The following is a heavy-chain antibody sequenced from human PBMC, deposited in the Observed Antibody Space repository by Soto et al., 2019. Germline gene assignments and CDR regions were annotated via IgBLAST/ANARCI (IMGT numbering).Heavy chain of an antibody. V-gene: IGHV4-31*02. CDR1: GGSISSGGYY. D-gene: IGHD2-2*01. CDR3: AREGRMVVPAAPIYYYYYMDV. Sequence: SETLSLTCTVFGGSISSGGYYWSWIRQHPGKGLEWIGYIYYSGSTYYNPSLKSRVTISVDTSKNQFSLKLSSVTAADTAVYYCAREGRMVVPAAPIYYYYYMDVWGKGTTVTVSS. CDR2: IYYSGST. J-gene: IGHJ6*03.